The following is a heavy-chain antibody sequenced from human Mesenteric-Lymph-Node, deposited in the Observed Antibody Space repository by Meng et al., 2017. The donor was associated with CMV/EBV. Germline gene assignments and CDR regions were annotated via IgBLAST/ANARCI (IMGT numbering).Heavy chain of an antibody. CDR1: GFTFSSYA. J-gene: IGHJ4*02. V-gene: IGHV3-30-3*01. CDR3: AGGPQYQLLNY. D-gene: IGHD2-2*01. CDR2: ISYDGSNK. Sequence: GESLKISCAASGFTFSSYAMHWVRQAPGKGLEWVAVISYDGSNKYYADSVKGRFTISRDNSKNTLYLQMNSLRAEDTAVYYCAGGPQYQLLNYWGQGTLVTVSS.